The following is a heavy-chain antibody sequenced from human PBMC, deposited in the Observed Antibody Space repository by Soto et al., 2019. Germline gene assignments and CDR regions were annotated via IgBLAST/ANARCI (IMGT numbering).Heavy chain of an antibody. CDR2: ISGSGGST. CDR3: AEEVQQWLVVTPFDY. CDR1: GFTFSSYA. D-gene: IGHD6-19*01. Sequence: GGSLRLSCAASGFTFSSYAMSWVRQAPGKGLEWVSAISGSGGSTYYADSVKGRFTISRDNSKNTLYLQMNSLRAEDTAVYYCAEEVQQWLVVTPFDYWGQGTLVTVSS. J-gene: IGHJ4*02. V-gene: IGHV3-23*01.